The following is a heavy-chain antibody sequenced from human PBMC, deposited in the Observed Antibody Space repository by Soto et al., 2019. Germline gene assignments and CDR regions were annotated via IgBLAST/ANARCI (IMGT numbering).Heavy chain of an antibody. CDR1: GGSISSYY. Sequence: SETLSLTCTVSGGSISSYYWSWIRQPPGKGLEWIGYIYYSGSTNYNPSLKSRVTISVDTSKNQFSLKLSSVTAADTAVYYCARVTPHSGYAFDIWGQGTMVTVSS. D-gene: IGHD3-22*01. V-gene: IGHV4-59*01. CDR3: ARVTPHSGYAFDI. J-gene: IGHJ3*02. CDR2: IYYSGST.